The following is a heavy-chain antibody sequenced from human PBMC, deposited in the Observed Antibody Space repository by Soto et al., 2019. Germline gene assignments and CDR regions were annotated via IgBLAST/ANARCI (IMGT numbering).Heavy chain of an antibody. Sequence: PSETLSLTCAVYGGSFSGYYWSWIRQPPGKGLEWIGEINHSGSTNYNPSLKSRVTISVDTSKNQFSLKLSSVAAADTAVYYCASSGRGEWPFRMDVWGKGTTVTV. CDR1: GGSFSGYY. V-gene: IGHV4-34*01. CDR2: INHSGST. J-gene: IGHJ6*03. CDR3: ASSGRGEWPFRMDV. D-gene: IGHD3-16*01.